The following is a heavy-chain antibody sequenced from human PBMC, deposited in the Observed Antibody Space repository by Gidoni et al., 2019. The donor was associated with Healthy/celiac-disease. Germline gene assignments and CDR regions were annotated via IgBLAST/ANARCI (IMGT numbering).Heavy chain of an antibody. CDR3: ARDLYYGSGSYSFAY. CDR2: ISNSSRTI. CDR1: GFTFSSYS. D-gene: IGHD3-10*01. Sequence: EVQLVESGGGLVQPGGSLRLSCAASGFTFSSYSMNWVRQAPGTGLEWVSYISNSSRTIFYAGSVKGRFTITRDNAKNSLYQQMNSLRAEDTAVYYCARDLYYGSGSYSFAYWGQGTLVTVSS. V-gene: IGHV3-48*01. J-gene: IGHJ4*02.